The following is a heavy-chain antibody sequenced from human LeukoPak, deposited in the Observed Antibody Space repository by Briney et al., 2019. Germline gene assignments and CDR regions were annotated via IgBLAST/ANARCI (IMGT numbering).Heavy chain of an antibody. CDR1: GFTVSSNY. CDR2: IYSGGST. D-gene: IGHD3-3*01. CDR3: AKDETISGVNYFYY. J-gene: IGHJ4*02. V-gene: IGHV3-66*01. Sequence: GGSLRLSCAASGFTVSSNYMSWVRQAPGKGLEWVSVIYSGGSTYYADSVKGRFTISRDNSENTLFLQMNSLRAEDTAVYYCAKDETISGVNYFYYWGQGTLVTVSS.